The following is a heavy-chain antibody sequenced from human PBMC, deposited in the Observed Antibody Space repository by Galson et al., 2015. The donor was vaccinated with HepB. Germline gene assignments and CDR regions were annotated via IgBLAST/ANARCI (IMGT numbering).Heavy chain of an antibody. V-gene: IGHV3-30*04. J-gene: IGHJ4*02. Sequence: SLRLSCAASGFTFSSYAMHWVRQAPGKGLEWVAVISYDGSNKYYADSVKGRFTISRDNSKNTLYLQMNSLRAEDTAVYYCARDHGWFGELFYFDYWGQGTLVTVSS. CDR3: ARDHGWFGELFYFDY. CDR1: GFTFSSYA. CDR2: ISYDGSNK. D-gene: IGHD3-10*01.